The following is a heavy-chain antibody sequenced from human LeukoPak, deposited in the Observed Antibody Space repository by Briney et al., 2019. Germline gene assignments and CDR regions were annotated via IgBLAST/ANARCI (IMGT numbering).Heavy chain of an antibody. CDR3: AKERQLEPFDC. D-gene: IGHD1-1*01. Sequence: GGSLRLSCAASGFSFSNYGMHWVRQTPGKGLEWVAFVQNDGSDKFFADSVKGRFTVSRDNSKNTLYLQMSSLRGDDTAVYYCAKERQLEPFDCWGQGTLVTVSS. V-gene: IGHV3-30*02. J-gene: IGHJ4*02. CDR1: GFSFSNYG. CDR2: VQNDGSDK.